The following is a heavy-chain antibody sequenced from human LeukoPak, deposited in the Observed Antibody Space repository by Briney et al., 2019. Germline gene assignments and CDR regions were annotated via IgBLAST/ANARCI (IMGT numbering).Heavy chain of an antibody. V-gene: IGHV4-34*12. D-gene: IGHD1-26*01. Sequence: SETLSLTCAVYGGSFRGYYWSWIRQPPGKGLEWIGEIIHSGSTSYNPSLKSRVTISVDTSKNQFSLNLNSVTAEDTAVYYCARDRGSTEFDYWGQGTLVTVSS. J-gene: IGHJ4*02. CDR3: ARDRGSTEFDY. CDR2: IIHSGST. CDR1: GGSFRGYY.